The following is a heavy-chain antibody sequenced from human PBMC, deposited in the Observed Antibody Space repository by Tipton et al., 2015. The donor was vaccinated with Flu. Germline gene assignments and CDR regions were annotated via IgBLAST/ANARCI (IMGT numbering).Heavy chain of an antibody. J-gene: IGHJ5*02. Sequence: LRLSCAVCGGFFSGYYWSWIRQPPGEGLEWIGEINHSGSTNYNPSLKSRVTISVDASKNQFTLKLNSVTAADTAVYYCARRSGTWNNAGFDPWGQGTLVTVSS. CDR2: INHSGST. CDR3: ARRSGTWNNAGFDP. CDR1: GGFFSGYY. V-gene: IGHV4-34*01. D-gene: IGHD1/OR15-1a*01.